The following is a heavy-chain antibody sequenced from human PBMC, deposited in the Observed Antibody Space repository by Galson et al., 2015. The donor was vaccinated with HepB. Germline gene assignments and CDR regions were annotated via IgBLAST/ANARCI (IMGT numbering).Heavy chain of an antibody. J-gene: IGHJ4*02. CDR1: GYTFTSYD. CDR3: ARGGYGDYEFDH. D-gene: IGHD4-17*01. Sequence: SVKVSCKASGYTFTSYDVNWVRQASGQGLEWMGWMNPDSGNTAYALKFQARVTMSANTSINTAYMGLSGLRSEDTAVYFCARGGYGDYEFDHWGQGTLVTVSS. CDR2: MNPDSGNT. V-gene: IGHV1-8*01.